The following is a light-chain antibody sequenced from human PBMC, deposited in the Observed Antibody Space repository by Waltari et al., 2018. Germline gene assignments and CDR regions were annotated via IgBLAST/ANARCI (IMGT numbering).Light chain of an antibody. CDR3: QQYNDWPPVT. Sequence: EIVMKQSPATLSVSPGERATLSCRASQSIRSNLAWYQQKPGQPPRLLIYGASTRPTGIPARFSGSGSGTEFILTISSLQSEDFGVYYCQQYNDWPPVTFGPGTRLEIK. CDR1: QSIRSN. V-gene: IGKV3D-15*01. CDR2: GAS. J-gene: IGKJ5*01.